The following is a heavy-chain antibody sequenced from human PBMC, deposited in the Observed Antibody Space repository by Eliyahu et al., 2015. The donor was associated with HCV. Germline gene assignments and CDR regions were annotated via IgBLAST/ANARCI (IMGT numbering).Heavy chain of an antibody. CDR2: ISWDGGST. CDR1: GFTFNDYT. J-gene: IGHJ4*02. CDR3: AKDRSGYFDY. V-gene: IGHV3-43*01. Sequence: EVQLVESGGVVVQPGGSLRLSCAASGFTFNDYTMHWVRQAPGKGLEWVSLISWDGGSTSYADSVRGRFTISRDNSKNSLYLQLNSLRTGDTAFYFCAKDRSGYFDYWGQGTLVTVSS.